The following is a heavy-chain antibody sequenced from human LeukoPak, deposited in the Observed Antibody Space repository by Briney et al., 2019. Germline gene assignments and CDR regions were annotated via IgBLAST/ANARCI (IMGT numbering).Heavy chain of an antibody. D-gene: IGHD3-10*01. J-gene: IGHJ4*02. CDR2: INPSGGST. V-gene: IGHV1-46*03. Sequence: GASVTVSCKASGYTFTSYYMHWVRQAPGQGLEWMGIINPSGGSTSYAQKFQGRVTMTRDTSTSTVYMELSSLSPEDTAVYYRARERGGPDYWGQGTLVTVSS. CDR1: GYTFTSYY. CDR3: ARERGGPDY.